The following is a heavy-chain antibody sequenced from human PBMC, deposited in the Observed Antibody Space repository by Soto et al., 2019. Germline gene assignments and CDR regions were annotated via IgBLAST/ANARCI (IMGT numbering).Heavy chain of an antibody. CDR2: IYHSGST. CDR3: ARVPDR. J-gene: IGHJ5*02. V-gene: IGHV4-30-2*01. Sequence: SQTISLPCAVSGGSISSGGYSWSWIRQPPGKGLEWIGYIYHSGSTYYNPSLKSRVTISVDRSKNQFSLKLSSVTAADTAVYYCARVPDRWGQGTLVTVSS. CDR1: GGSISSGGYS. D-gene: IGHD2-2*01.